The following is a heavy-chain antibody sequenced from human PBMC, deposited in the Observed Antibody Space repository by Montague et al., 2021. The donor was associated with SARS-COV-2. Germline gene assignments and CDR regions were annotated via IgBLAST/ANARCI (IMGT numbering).Heavy chain of an antibody. CDR1: GPSGSGYH. Sequence: SETLSLTCAGYGPSGSGYHWTWMRQSTGEGQSWIREVFHIGQTYYNPSLQSRLTMSVDTYKKQFSLRLSSVTAADTAVYFCAKGSHIYETRGLRTGWFDPWGQGTLVTVSS. J-gene: IGHJ5*02. V-gene: IGHV4-34*01. CDR2: VFHIGQT. CDR3: AKGSHIYETRGLRTGWFDP. D-gene: IGHD7-27*01.